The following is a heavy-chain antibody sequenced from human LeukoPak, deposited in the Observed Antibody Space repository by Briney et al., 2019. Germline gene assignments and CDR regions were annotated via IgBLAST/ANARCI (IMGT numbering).Heavy chain of an antibody. D-gene: IGHD6-13*01. CDR2: INSDGIST. CDR3: ARDGYEGGSSWFHYYYYGMDV. Sequence: GGSLRLSCVASGFSFSSYWMHWVRQAPGKGLVWVSRINSDGISTAYADSVKGRFTISRDNAKNTLYLQMNSLRAEDTAVYYCARDGYEGGSSWFHYYYYGMDVWGQGTTVTVSS. J-gene: IGHJ6*02. CDR1: GFSFSSYW. V-gene: IGHV3-74*01.